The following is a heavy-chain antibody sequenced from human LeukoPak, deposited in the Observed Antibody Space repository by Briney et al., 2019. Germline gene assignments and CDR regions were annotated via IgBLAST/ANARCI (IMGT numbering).Heavy chain of an antibody. CDR3: AKDPGYCSGGSCYWFDP. Sequence: GGSLRLSCAASGFTFSSYAMSWVRQAPGKGLEWASSITSSGDGTYYADSVKGRFTIFRDNSKNTLYLQMNSLRAEDTAVYYCAKDPGYCSGGSCYWFDPWGQGTLVTVSS. J-gene: IGHJ5*02. D-gene: IGHD2-15*01. CDR1: GFTFSSYA. V-gene: IGHV3-23*01. CDR2: ITSSGDGT.